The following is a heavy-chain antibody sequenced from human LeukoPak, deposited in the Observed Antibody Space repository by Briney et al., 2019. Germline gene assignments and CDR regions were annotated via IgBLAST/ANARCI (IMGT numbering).Heavy chain of an antibody. D-gene: IGHD3-10*01. CDR2: INPNSGGT. J-gene: IGHJ5*02. CDR3: ARGDYYGSGSYYDNWFDP. Sequence: ASVKVSCKASGYTFTGYYMHWVRQAPGQGLEWMGWINPNSGGTNYAQKFQGRVTMTRDTSISTAYMELSRLRSDDTAAYYCARGDYYGSGSYYDNWFDPWGQGTLVTVSS. V-gene: IGHV1-2*02. CDR1: GYTFTGYY.